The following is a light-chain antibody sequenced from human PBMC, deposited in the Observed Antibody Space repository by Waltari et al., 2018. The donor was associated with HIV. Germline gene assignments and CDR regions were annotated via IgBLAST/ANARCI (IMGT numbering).Light chain of an antibody. CDR3: QQYYTTPWT. CDR2: CSS. V-gene: IGKV4-1*01. Sequence: DIVMTQSPDSLAVSLGERATINCKSSQSVLYSSNNKNYLAWYQNKSGQPPRLLINCSSSRESGVPDRFSGSGSGTDFTLTISSLQAEDVAVYYCQQYYTTPWTFGQGTKVEIK. CDR1: QSVLYSSNNKNY. J-gene: IGKJ1*01.